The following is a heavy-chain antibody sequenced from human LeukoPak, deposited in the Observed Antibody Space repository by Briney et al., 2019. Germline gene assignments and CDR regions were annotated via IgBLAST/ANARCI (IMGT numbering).Heavy chain of an antibody. J-gene: IGHJ5*02. V-gene: IGHV1-46*01. CDR1: GYTFTSYY. CDR2: INPSGGST. Sequence: ASVKVSCKASGYTFTSYYMHWVRQAPGQGLEWMGIINPSGGSTSYAQKFQGRVTMTRDMSTSTVYMELSSLRSEDTAVYSCARGIFSSSWYPDNWFDPWGQGTLVTVSS. D-gene: IGHD6-13*01. CDR3: ARGIFSSSWYPDNWFDP.